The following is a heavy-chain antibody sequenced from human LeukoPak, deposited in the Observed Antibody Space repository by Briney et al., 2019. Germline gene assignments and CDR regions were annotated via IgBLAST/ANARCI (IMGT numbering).Heavy chain of an antibody. CDR1: GFTFSSYG. CDR2: IWYDGSNK. Sequence: PGRPLRLSCAASGFTFSSYGMHWVRQAPGKGLEWVAVIWYDGSNKYYADSVKGRFTISRDNSKNTQYLQMSSLRAEDTAVYSCARDGGYSYGPLEYYFDYWGQGTLVTVSS. V-gene: IGHV3-33*01. J-gene: IGHJ4*02. D-gene: IGHD5-18*01. CDR3: ARDGGYSYGPLEYYFDY.